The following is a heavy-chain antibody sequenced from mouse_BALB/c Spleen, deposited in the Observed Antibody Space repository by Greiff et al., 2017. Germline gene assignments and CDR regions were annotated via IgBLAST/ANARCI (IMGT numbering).Heavy chain of an antibody. J-gene: IGHJ2*01. D-gene: IGHD2-14*01. CDR1: GYTFTSYW. CDR2: INPSNGRT. CDR3: ARSYRYASDY. V-gene: IGHV1S81*02. Sequence: VQLQQPGAELVKPGASVKLSCKASGYTFTSYWMHWVKQRPGQCLEWIGEINPSNGRTNYNEKFKSKATLTVDKSSSTAYMQLSSLTSEDSAVYYCARSYRYASDYWGQGTTLTVSA.